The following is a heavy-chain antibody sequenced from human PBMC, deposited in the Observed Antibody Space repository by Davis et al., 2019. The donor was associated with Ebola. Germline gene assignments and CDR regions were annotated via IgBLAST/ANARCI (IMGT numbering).Heavy chain of an antibody. J-gene: IGHJ4*02. D-gene: IGHD2-15*01. Sequence: GGSLRLSCAASGFTFSSYAMHWVRQAPGKGLEYVSAISSNGGSTYYANSVKGRFTISRDNSKNTLYLQMGSLRAEDMAVYYCARGGNQKDIVVVVAATPFDYWGQGTLVTVSS. CDR3: ARGGNQKDIVVVVAATPFDY. V-gene: IGHV3-64*01. CDR1: GFTFSSYA. CDR2: ISSNGGST.